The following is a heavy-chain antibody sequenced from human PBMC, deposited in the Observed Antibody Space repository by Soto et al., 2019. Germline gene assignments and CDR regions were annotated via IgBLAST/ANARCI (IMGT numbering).Heavy chain of an antibody. D-gene: IGHD3-3*01. J-gene: IGHJ3*02. V-gene: IGHV1-3*01. CDR3: ARLAGNIPYDFWSGVCSLGAFDI. CDR1: GYTFTSYA. Sequence: QVQLVQSGAEVKKPGASVKVSCKASGYTFTSYAMHWVRQAPGQRLEWMGWINAGNGYTKYSQKFQGRVTNNRDTSASTAHKELSSLRSEDTAGYYCARLAGNIPYDFWSGVCSLGAFDIWGQGTMVTVSS. CDR2: INAGNGYT.